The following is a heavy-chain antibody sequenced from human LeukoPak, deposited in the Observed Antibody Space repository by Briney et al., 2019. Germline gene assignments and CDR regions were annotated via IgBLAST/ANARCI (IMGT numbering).Heavy chain of an antibody. J-gene: IGHJ4*02. CDR3: ARAGGYGDNSFDY. Sequence: AGGSLRLSCAASEFSVGSNYMTWVRQAPGKGLEWVSLIYSGGSTYYADSVKGRFTISRDNSKNTLYLQMNSLRAEDTAVYYCARAGGYGDNSFDYWGQGTLVTASS. V-gene: IGHV3-66*01. CDR1: EFSVGSNY. D-gene: IGHD4-23*01. CDR2: IYSGGST.